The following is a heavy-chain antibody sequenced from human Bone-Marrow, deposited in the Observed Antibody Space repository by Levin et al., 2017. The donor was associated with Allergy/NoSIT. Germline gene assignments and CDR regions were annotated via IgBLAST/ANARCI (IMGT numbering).Heavy chain of an antibody. Sequence: SETLSLTCTVSGGSITSYYWSWIRQPPGGGLEWLGSVYYSGSTNYNPSLKSRVTISVDSSTKQFSLRLNSVTAADTAVYFCARRIFGEVLQWGQGTLVTVSS. D-gene: IGHD3-16*01. J-gene: IGHJ4*02. CDR3: ARRIFGEVLQ. CDR2: VYYSGST. CDR1: GGSITSYY. V-gene: IGHV4-59*12.